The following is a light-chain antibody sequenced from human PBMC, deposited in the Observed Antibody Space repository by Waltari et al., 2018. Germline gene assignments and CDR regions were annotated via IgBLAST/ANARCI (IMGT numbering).Light chain of an antibody. CDR3: ATWDDSLGGLWV. V-gene: IGLV1-47*01. Sequence: QSVLTPPPSASGTPGQRVTISCSGSSFNIGSNSVHWSQQLPGTAPKLLMYGNNPRPSGVPDRFSGSKSGTSASLAISGLRSEDEAIYYCATWDDSLGGLWVFGGGTKVTVL. CDR2: GNN. CDR1: SFNIGSNS. J-gene: IGLJ3*02.